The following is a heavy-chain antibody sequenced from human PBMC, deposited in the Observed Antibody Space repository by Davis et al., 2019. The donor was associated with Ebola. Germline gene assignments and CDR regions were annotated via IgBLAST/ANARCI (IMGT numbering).Heavy chain of an antibody. CDR2: ISYDGSNK. CDR1: GFAFSDYG. J-gene: IGHJ4*02. Sequence: GESLKISCAASGFAFSDYGMNWVRQAPGKGLEWVAVISYDGSNKYYADSVKGRFIISRDNSKNTLYLQMNSLRAEDTAVYYCARDWYDSSGYPYYFDYWGQGTLVTVSS. D-gene: IGHD3-22*01. V-gene: IGHV3-30*03. CDR3: ARDWYDSSGYPYYFDY.